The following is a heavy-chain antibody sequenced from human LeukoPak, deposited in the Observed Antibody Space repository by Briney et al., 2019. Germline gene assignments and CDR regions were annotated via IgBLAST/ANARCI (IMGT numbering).Heavy chain of an antibody. J-gene: IGHJ4*02. Sequence: GGSLRLSCAASGFTFRSYDMNWVRQAPGKGLEWVSYITTISSTKYYADSVKGRFTISRDNAKNSLYLQMNSLRDEDTAVYYCARGKIGYYYGDYDGYWGQGTLVTVSS. V-gene: IGHV3-48*02. CDR1: GFTFRSYD. CDR3: ARGKIGYYYGDYDGY. CDR2: ITTISSTK. D-gene: IGHD4-17*01.